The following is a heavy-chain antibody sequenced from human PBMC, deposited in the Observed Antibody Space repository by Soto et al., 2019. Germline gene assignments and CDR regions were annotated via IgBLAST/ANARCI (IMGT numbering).Heavy chain of an antibody. CDR1: GFSLTLGRMA. Sequence: SGPTLVNPTETLTLTCSVSGFSLTLGRMAVTWIRQPPGKALEWLAHILSTGETSYATSLKTRVTISKDISKSQVLLTMTNVDPVDTATYFCARIDYTGSPLIDSWGQGTLVTVSS. CDR2: ILSTGET. CDR3: ARIDYTGSPLIDS. D-gene: IGHD1-26*01. J-gene: IGHJ4*02. V-gene: IGHV2-26*01.